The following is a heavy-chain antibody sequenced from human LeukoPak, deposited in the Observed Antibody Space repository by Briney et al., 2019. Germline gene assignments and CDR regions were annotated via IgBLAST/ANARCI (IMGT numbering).Heavy chain of an antibody. CDR1: GGSISSSSYY. CDR2: IYYSGST. J-gene: IGHJ2*01. CDR3: ARTYYDFWSGYPSHYWYFDL. V-gene: IGHV4-39*07. Sequence: SETLSLTCTVSGGSISSSSYYWGWIRQPPGKGLEWIGSIYYSGSTYYNPSLKSRVTISVDTSKNQFSLKLSSVTAADTAVYYCARTYYDFWSGYPSHYWYFDLWGRGTLVTVSS. D-gene: IGHD3-3*01.